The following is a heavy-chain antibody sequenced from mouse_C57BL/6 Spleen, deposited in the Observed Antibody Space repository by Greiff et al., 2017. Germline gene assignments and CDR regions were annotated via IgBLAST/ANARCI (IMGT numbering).Heavy chain of an antibody. D-gene: IGHD4-1*01. CDR3: ARWDDGEYDYAMDD. Sequence: VQLQQSGPELVRPGASVKLSCKASGYTFTSYWMHWVKQRPGQGLEWIGNINPSNGGTNYNEKFKSKATLTVDQSSSTAYMQLSSLASEDSAFYCSARWDDGEYDYAMDDWGKGTSVTVSS. CDR2: INPSNGGT. J-gene: IGHJ4*01. CDR1: GYTFTSYW. V-gene: IGHV1-53*01.